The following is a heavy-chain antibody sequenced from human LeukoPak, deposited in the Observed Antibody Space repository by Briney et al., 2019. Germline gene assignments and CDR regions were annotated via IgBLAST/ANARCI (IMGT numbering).Heavy chain of an antibody. Sequence: GGSLRLSCAASGFMFRNHGMNWVRQAPGKGLEWLSTISGSGDNTYYADSVKGRFTVSGDNSKNTLYLQMNSLRVEDTAMYYCAKGAYYGDWGQGTLVTVSS. V-gene: IGHV3-23*01. CDR2: ISGSGDNT. D-gene: IGHD3-3*01. J-gene: IGHJ4*02. CDR1: GFMFRNHG. CDR3: AKGAYYGD.